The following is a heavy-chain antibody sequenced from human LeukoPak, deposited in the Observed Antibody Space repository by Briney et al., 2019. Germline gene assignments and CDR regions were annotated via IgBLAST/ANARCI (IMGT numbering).Heavy chain of an antibody. CDR3: ARNSYCSSTSCSDYYYGMDV. CDR1: GYTFTGYY. CDR2: INPNSGGT. V-gene: IGHV1-2*04. Sequence: ASLKVSSKASGYTFTGYYMHWVRQAPGQGLEWMGWINPNSGGTNYAQKFQGWVTMTGDTSISTAYMELSRLRSDDTAVYYCARNSYCSSTSCSDYYYGMDVWGQGTTVTVSS. D-gene: IGHD2-2*01. J-gene: IGHJ6*02.